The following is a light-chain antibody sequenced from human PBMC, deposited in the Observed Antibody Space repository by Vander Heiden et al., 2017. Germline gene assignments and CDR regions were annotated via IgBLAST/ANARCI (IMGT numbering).Light chain of an antibody. CDR1: QSITSY. Sequence: LQMTQSPSSLSASVGDRVTITCRASQSITSYVNWYQQKPGKAPKLLMYAASNLQSGVPSRFSGSGSGTDFTLTISSLQPEDFATYHCQQTARIPLTFGGGTKVEIK. CDR2: AAS. V-gene: IGKV1-39*01. CDR3: QQTARIPLT. J-gene: IGKJ4*01.